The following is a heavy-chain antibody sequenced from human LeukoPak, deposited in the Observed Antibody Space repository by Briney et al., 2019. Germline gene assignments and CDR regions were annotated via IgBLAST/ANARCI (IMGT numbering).Heavy chain of an antibody. CDR2: IYYSEGT. J-gene: IGHJ4*02. CDR3: ARDRYCSGRSCYGPPDY. Sequence: SETLSLTCTVSGGSISSSSYYWGWIRQPPGKGLEWIGSIYYSEGTYYNPSLKSRATISIDTSKNQFSLKLNSVTAADTAVYYCARDRYCSGRSCYGPPDYWGQGALLT. D-gene: IGHD2-15*01. V-gene: IGHV4-39*07. CDR1: GGSISSSSYY.